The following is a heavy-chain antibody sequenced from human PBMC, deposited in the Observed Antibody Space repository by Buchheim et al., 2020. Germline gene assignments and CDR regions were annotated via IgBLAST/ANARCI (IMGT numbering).Heavy chain of an antibody. CDR2: ISSSSSTI. CDR1: GFTFSSYS. V-gene: IGHV3-48*01. D-gene: IGHD2-2*01. Sequence: EVQLVESGGGLVQPGGSLRLSCAASGFTFSSYSLNWFRQAPGKGLEWVSYISSSSSTIYYAASVKGRFTISRANAKNSLYLQMNSLRAEDTAVYYCARDCSSTSCRRPNYYYGMDVWGQGTT. CDR3: ARDCSSTSCRRPNYYYGMDV. J-gene: IGHJ6*02.